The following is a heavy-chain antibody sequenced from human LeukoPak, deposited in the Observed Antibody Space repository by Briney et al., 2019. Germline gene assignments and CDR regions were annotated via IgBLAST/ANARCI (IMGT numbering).Heavy chain of an antibody. CDR3: ARLGYQLLGFDY. J-gene: IGHJ4*02. CDR2: ISSSSSYI. CDR1: GFTFSSYS. D-gene: IGHD2-2*01. V-gene: IGHV3-21*01. Sequence: PGGSLRLSCAASGFTFSSYSMNWVRQAPGKGLEWVSSISSSSSYIYYADSVKGRFTISRDNAKNSLYLQMNSLRAEDTAVYYCARLGYQLLGFDYWGQGTLVTVSS.